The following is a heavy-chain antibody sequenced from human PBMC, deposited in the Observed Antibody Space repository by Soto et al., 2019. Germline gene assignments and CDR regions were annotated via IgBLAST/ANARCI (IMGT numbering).Heavy chain of an antibody. Sequence: SETLSLTCTVSGGSISGSYWSWIRQTPGKVLEWVGYIHYSGSTNYNPSLKSRVTMSVDSAKNQFSLQLSSVTAADTAVYFCTKYSRTDADGYSFDYWGQGDLVTVSS. CDR3: TKYSRTDADGYSFDY. V-gene: IGHV4-59*01. J-gene: IGHJ4*02. CDR2: IHYSGST. D-gene: IGHD2-15*01. CDR1: GGSISGSY.